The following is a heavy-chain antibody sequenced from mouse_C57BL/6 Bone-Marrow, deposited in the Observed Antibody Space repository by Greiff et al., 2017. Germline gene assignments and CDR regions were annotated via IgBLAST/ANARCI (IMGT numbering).Heavy chain of an antibody. CDR2: ISDGGSYT. J-gene: IGHJ2*01. Sequence: DVMLVESGGGLVKPGGSLKLSCAASGFTFSSYAMSWVRQTPEKRLAWVATISDGGSYTYYPDNVKGRFTISRDNAKNNLYLQMSHLKSEDTAMYYCARDGPTGVDYWGQGTTLTVSS. CDR3: ARDGPTGVDY. D-gene: IGHD1-1*01. V-gene: IGHV5-4*01. CDR1: GFTFSSYA.